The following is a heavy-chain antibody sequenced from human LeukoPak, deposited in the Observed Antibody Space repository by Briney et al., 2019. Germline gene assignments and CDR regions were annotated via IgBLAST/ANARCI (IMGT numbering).Heavy chain of an antibody. CDR3: ARNNCGGDCPFGGSMGFDY. Sequence: SETLSLTCTVSGGSVSSGSYYWSWIRQPPGKGLEWIGYIYYSGSTNYNPSLKSRVTISVDTSKNQFSLKLSSVTAADTAVYHCARNNCGGDCPFGGSMGFDYWGQGTLVTVSS. CDR1: GGSVSSGSYY. J-gene: IGHJ4*02. CDR2: IYYSGST. D-gene: IGHD2-21*02. V-gene: IGHV4-61*01.